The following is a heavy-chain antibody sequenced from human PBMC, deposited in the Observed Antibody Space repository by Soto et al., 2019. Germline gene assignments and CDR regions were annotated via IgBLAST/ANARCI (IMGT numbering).Heavy chain of an antibody. V-gene: IGHV3-53*04. Sequence: EVQLVESGGGLVQPGGSLRLSCVASGIPVSSNYMTWVRQAPGKGLEWVSVLHSGGDTYYANSVKGRFTISRHDSTNTRFLQMNSLTAEDTAVYYCASDGPYYSASRMDVWGQGTTVTVSS. CDR1: GIPVSSNY. CDR3: ASDGPYYSASRMDV. CDR2: LHSGGDT. D-gene: IGHD3-10*01. J-gene: IGHJ6*02.